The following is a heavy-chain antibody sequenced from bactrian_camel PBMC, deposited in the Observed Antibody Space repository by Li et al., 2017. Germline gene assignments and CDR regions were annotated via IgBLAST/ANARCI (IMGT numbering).Heavy chain of an antibody. CDR2: INSIGSTP. J-gene: IGHJ4*01. Sequence: DVQLVESGGGLVQPGGSLTLSCAASGFSFSTAAMTWVRQAPGKVLEWVSTINSIGSTPYYAGSVKGRFTVSEDNAKNTVYLQMNSLKPEDTAVYYCAPDRLGGYGDYDPPNCGGQGTQVTVS. V-gene: IGHV3S40*01. D-gene: IGHD4*01. CDR1: GFSFSTAA. CDR3: APDRLGGYGDYDPPNC.